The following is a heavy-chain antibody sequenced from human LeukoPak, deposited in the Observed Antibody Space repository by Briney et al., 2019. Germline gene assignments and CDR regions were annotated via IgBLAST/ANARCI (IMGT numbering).Heavy chain of an antibody. V-gene: IGHV3-23*05. J-gene: IGHJ4*02. CDR3: ARALDSSGYLLV. D-gene: IGHD3-22*01. CDR2: IFASGSTT. Sequence: AGGSLRLSCAASGFTFSGYAMNWVRQAPGKGLEWVSLIFASGSTTKYADSAKGRFTISRDNSKNTLYLQMNSLRAEDTAVYYCARALDSSGYLLVWGQGTLVTVSS. CDR1: GFTFSGYA.